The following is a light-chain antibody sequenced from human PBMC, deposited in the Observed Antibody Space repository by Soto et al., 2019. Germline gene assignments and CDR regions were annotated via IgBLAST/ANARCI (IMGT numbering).Light chain of an antibody. V-gene: IGLV2-14*01. CDR3: SSYTSSSLVV. J-gene: IGLJ2*01. Sequence: QSALTQPASVSGSPGQSITISCTGTSSDVGGYNYVSWYQQHPGKAPKLMIYDVSNRPSGVSNRFSGSKSGNTASLTISGLQAEDEADYYCSSYTSSSLVVFGGGTKAHRP. CDR2: DVS. CDR1: SSDVGGYNY.